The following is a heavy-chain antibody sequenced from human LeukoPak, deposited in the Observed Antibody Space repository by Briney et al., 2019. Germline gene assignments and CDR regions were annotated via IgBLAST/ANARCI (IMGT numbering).Heavy chain of an antibody. D-gene: IGHD2-21*01. V-gene: IGHV3-48*04. Sequence: GGSLRLSCAASGFTFSSYWMSWVRQAPGKGLEWVSYISSSSSTIYYADSVKGRFTISRDNAKNSLYLQMSSLRAEDTAVYYCARDVVGPLDYWGQGTLVTVSS. CDR3: ARDVVGPLDY. J-gene: IGHJ4*02. CDR1: GFTFSSYW. CDR2: ISSSSSTI.